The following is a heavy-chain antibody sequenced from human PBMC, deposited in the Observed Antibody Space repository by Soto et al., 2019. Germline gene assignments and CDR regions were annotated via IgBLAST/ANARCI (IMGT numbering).Heavy chain of an antibody. J-gene: IGHJ6*02. Sequence: QVPLVQSGAEVKKPGASLKVSCKASGYTFTDYYVHWVRQAPGQGLEWMGWINPNSGGTKTAQKFQGRVTVTRDTSISTAYTDLSRLRSDDTAVYYCARDVTRTQSCTNGVCYYHYYDMDVWGQGTMVTVSS. V-gene: IGHV1-2*02. D-gene: IGHD2-8*01. CDR3: ARDVTRTQSCTNGVCYYHYYDMDV. CDR2: INPNSGGT. CDR1: GYTFTDYY.